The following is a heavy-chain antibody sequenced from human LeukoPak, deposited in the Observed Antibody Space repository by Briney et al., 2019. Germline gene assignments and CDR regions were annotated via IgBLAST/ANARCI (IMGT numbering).Heavy chain of an antibody. Sequence: SETLSLTCTVSGDSIGSNSYYWGWIRQPPGKGLEGIGSIYYSGNTYYNPSLKSRVTISVDTSKNELSLKLSSVTAADTAVYSCARMVRGRGYYYYYMDVWGKGTTVTVSS. CDR3: ARMVRGRGYYYYYMDV. D-gene: IGHD3-10*01. J-gene: IGHJ6*03. CDR2: IYYSGNT. CDR1: GDSIGSNSYY. V-gene: IGHV4-39*01.